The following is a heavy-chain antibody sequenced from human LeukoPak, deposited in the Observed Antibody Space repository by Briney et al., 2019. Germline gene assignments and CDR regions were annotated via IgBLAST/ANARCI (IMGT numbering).Heavy chain of an antibody. V-gene: IGHV4-39*01. CDR3: ARHAGVTMIVVVTYFDY. J-gene: IGHJ4*02. Sequence: SETLSLTCTVSGGSISSSSYYWGWIRQPPGKGLEWIGSIYYSGSTYYNPSLKSRVTISVDTSKNQFSLKLSSVTAADTAVYYCARHAGVTMIVVVTYFDYWGRGTLVTVSS. D-gene: IGHD3-22*01. CDR1: GGSISSSSYY. CDR2: IYYSGST.